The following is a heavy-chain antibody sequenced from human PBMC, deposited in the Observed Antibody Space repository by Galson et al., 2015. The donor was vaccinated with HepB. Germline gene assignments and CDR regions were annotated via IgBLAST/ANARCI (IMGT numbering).Heavy chain of an antibody. J-gene: IGHJ3*02. CDR1: GVSISGGQYY. D-gene: IGHD2-8*01. CDR3: ARPLVLNGRFTPGVGPFHI. CDR2: IYFGGRT. Sequence: ETLSLTCAVSGVSISGGQYYWGWIRQSPTKGLDWIGSIYFGGRTYFSPSFQGRVAMSVDTSKNRLSLTLRSVTAAETAVHYCARPLVLNGRFTPGVGPFHIWGHGTMVTVSA. V-gene: IGHV4-39*01.